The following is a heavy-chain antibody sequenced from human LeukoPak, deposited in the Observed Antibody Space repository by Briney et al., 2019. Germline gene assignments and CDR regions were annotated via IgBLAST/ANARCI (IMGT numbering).Heavy chain of an antibody. Sequence: SETLSLTCTVSGGSTSSYYWSWIRQPPGKGLEWIGYIYYSGSTNYNPSLKSRVTMSVDTSKNQFSLKLSSVTAADTAVYYCARSAGYQLLEGYYYYMDVWGKGTTVTVSS. D-gene: IGHD2-2*01. CDR3: ARSAGYQLLEGYYYYMDV. CDR1: GGSTSSYY. V-gene: IGHV4-59*01. CDR2: IYYSGST. J-gene: IGHJ6*03.